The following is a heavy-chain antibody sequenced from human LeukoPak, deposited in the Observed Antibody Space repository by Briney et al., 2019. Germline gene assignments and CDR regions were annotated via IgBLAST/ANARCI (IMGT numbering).Heavy chain of an antibody. D-gene: IGHD2-2*01. Sequence: GGSLRLSCAASGFTFSSHAMSWVRQAPGKGLEWVSAISGSGGSTYYADSVKGRFTISRDNSKNTLYLQMNSLRAEDTAVYYCAIAVIVVVPAAPEPFDYWGQGTLVTVSS. CDR1: GFTFSSHA. CDR3: AIAVIVVVPAAPEPFDY. J-gene: IGHJ4*02. V-gene: IGHV3-23*01. CDR2: ISGSGGST.